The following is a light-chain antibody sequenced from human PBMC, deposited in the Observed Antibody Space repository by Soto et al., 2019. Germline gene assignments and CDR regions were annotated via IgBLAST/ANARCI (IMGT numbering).Light chain of an antibody. CDR2: EVS. CDR3: CSYAGSSTSPYV. J-gene: IGLJ1*01. V-gene: IGLV2-23*02. CDR1: SSDVGSYNL. Sequence: QSVLTQPASISRPPGQSITISCSVTSSDVGSYNLVSWYQQHPGKAPKLMIYEVSKRPSGVSNRFSGSKSGNTASLTISGLQAEDEADYYCCSYAGSSTSPYVFGTGTKVTVL.